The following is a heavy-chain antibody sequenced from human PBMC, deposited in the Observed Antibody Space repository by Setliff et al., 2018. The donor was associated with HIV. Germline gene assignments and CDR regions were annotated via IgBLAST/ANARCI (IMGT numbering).Heavy chain of an antibody. CDR2: ISPYNGHT. V-gene: IGHV1-18*01. D-gene: IGHD2-2*01. CDR3: ARWSCGRATCYDSPYNWFDP. Sequence: ASVKVSCKASGYTFTSYGIGRVRQAPGQGLEWMGWISPYNGHTNYAQKLQGRVTMTTDTSTSTTYMELTSLRSDDTAVYYCARWSCGRATCYDSPYNWFDPWGQGTLVTVSS. CDR1: GYTFTSYG. J-gene: IGHJ5*02.